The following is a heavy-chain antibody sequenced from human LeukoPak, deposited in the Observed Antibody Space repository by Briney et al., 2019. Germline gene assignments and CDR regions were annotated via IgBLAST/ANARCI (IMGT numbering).Heavy chain of an antibody. Sequence: HTGGSLRLSCAASGFTFSSYEMNWVRQAPGKGLEWVSYISSSGSTIYYADSVKGRFTISRDNAKNSLYLQMNSLRAEDTAVYYCARDAGARVSGWYHQLFDYWGQGTLVTVSS. D-gene: IGHD6-19*01. V-gene: IGHV3-48*03. CDR1: GFTFSSYE. CDR2: ISSSGSTI. J-gene: IGHJ4*02. CDR3: ARDAGARVSGWYHQLFDY.